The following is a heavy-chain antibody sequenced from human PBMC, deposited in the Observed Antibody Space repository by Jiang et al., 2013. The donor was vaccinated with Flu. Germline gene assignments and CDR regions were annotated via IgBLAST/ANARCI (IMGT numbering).Heavy chain of an antibody. D-gene: IGHD2-15*01. J-gene: IGHJ6*02. V-gene: IGHV3-30*04. CDR2: ISYDGSNK. Sequence: RSLRLSCAASGFTFSSYAMHWVRQAPGKGLEWVAVISYDGSNKYYADSVKGRFTISRDNSKNTLYLQMNSLRAEDTAVYYCAREVFGYCSGGSCYGMDVWGQGTTVTVSS. CDR1: GFTFSSYA. CDR3: AREVFGYCSGGSCYGMDV.